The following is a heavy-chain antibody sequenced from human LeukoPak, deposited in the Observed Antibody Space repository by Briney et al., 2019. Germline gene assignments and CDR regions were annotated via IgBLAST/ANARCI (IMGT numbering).Heavy chain of an antibody. J-gene: IGHJ3*02. CDR1: GGSLSSSSYY. CDR3: ARHPRVEVADRGAPHI. V-gene: IGHV4-39*01. CDR2: IYYTGPT. D-gene: IGHD6-19*01. Sequence: PSETLSLTCTVPGGSLSSSSYYWGWIRQPPGKGLEWIGSIYYTGPTYYNPSLRSRITISVDTSRNQFSLKLRFVTAADTAVYYCARHPRVEVADRGAPHIWGQGIMVTVSS.